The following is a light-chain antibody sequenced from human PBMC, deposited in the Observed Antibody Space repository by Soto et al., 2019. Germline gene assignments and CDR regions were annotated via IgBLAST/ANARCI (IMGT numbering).Light chain of an antibody. CDR2: GVN. CDR1: SSDFGDDKY. V-gene: IGLV2-14*01. J-gene: IGLJ2*01. Sequence: QSALTQPASVSGSPGQSITVSCTGSSSDFGDDKYVSWYQQQPGKGPNLLIYGVNSRPSGISNRFSGSKSGNTASLTISGLQVEDEAEYFCQSYDTPVYVFGGGTKLTVL. CDR3: QSYDTPVYV.